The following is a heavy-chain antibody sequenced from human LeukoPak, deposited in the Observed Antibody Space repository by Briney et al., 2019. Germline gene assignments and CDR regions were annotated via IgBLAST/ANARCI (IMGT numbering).Heavy chain of an antibody. CDR3: AREDCDDRSGYYPSH. Sequence: GASVKVSCKASGYIFKTHGITWVRQAPGQGLEWMGWISTYKGNTNYAQKLQGRVTLTTDTSTSTVYMELRRLRSDDTAVYYCAREDCDDRSGYYPSHWGQGTLVTVSS. D-gene: IGHD3-22*01. J-gene: IGHJ4*02. V-gene: IGHV1-18*01. CDR1: GYIFKTHG. CDR2: ISTYKGNT.